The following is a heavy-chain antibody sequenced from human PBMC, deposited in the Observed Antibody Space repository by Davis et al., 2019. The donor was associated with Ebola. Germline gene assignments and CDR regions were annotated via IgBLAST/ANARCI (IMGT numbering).Heavy chain of an antibody. V-gene: IGHV4-59*01. CDR1: GGSISSYY. D-gene: IGHD6-13*01. CDR3: ARDHIAAAGTRDNWFDP. J-gene: IGHJ5*02. Sequence: MPSETLSLTCTVSGGSISSYYWSWIRQPPGKGLEWIGYIYYSGSTNYNPSLKSRVTISVDTSKNQFSLKLSSVTAADTAVYYCARDHIAAAGTRDNWFDPWGQGTLVTVSS. CDR2: IYYSGST.